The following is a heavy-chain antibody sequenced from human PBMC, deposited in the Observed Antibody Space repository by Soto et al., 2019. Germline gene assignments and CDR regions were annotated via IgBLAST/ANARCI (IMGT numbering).Heavy chain of an antibody. J-gene: IGHJ5*02. CDR3: ATDSAGRGPFDP. Sequence: SETLSLTCTISGGSFGTNYWSWIRQAPGKGLEWIGYTYHTGSTKYNPSLKSRATISVDTSKNQFSLTLNSAAAADTAVYYCATDSAGRGPFDPWGQGTLVT. D-gene: IGHD3-10*01. V-gene: IGHV4-59*13. CDR1: GGSFGTNY. CDR2: TYHTGST.